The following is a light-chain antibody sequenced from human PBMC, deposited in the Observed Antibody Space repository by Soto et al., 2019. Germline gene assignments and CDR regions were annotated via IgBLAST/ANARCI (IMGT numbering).Light chain of an antibody. CDR3: QQYNNWPPYT. V-gene: IGKV3-15*01. CDR2: GAS. CDR1: QSVSSN. Sequence: EIVMTQSPVTLSVSPGERATLSCRASQSVSSNLAWYQQKCGQAPRLLIYGASTRATGIPARFSGNGSGTEVTLTISSLQSEDFEIYYCQQYNNWPPYTFGQGTKLEIK. J-gene: IGKJ2*01.